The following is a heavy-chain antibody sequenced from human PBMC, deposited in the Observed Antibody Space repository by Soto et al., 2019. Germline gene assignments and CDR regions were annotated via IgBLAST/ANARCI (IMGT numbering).Heavy chain of an antibody. V-gene: IGHV3-30*18. D-gene: IGHD3-22*01. CDR3: GKDLHHSSGYFFTVRLNAMDV. J-gene: IGHJ6*01. CDR2: MSYDGTNE. Sequence: GGSLRLSCAASGFTFSSYAMQWVRQAPGKGLEWVALMSYDGTNEYYADSVKGRFTISRDNSKNTLFLQINSLRAEDTAVYYCGKDLHHSSGYFFTVRLNAMDVWGQGTTVTVPS. CDR1: GFTFSSYA.